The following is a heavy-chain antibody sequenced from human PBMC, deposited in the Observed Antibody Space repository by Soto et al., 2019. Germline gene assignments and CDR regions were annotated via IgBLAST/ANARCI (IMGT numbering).Heavy chain of an antibody. J-gene: IGHJ4*02. CDR1: GGTFSSYA. V-gene: IGHV1-18*01. CDR3: ARDNGYESDY. CDR2: ISAYNGNT. Sequence: GASVKVSCKASGGTFSSYAISWVRQAPGQGLEWMGWISAYNGNTNYAQKLQGRVTMTTDTSTSTAHMELRSLRSDDTAVYYCARDNGYESDYWGQGTLVTVSS. D-gene: IGHD5-12*01.